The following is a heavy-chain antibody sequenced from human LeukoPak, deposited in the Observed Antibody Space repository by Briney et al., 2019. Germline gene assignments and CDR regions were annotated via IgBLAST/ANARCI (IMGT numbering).Heavy chain of an antibody. CDR2: IYYSGST. J-gene: IGHJ6*03. CDR3: ARLLPSLNYMDV. CDR1: GGSISSSSYY. Sequence: SETLSLTCTASGGSISSSSYYWGWIRQPPGKGLEWIGSIYYSGSTYYNPSLKSRATISVDTSKNQFSLKLSSVTAADTAVYYCARLLPSLNYMDVWGKGTTVTVSS. V-gene: IGHV4-39*07.